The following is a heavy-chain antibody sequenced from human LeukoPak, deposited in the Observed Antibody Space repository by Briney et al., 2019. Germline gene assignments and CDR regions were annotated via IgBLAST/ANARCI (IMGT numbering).Heavy chain of an antibody. Sequence: PGGSLRLSCAASGFTFSSYGMHWVRQAPGKGLEWVALIWYDGNNKYYADSVEGRFTISRDNSKNTLYLQMNSLRAEDTAVYYCAKVWVFINYWGQGTLVTVSS. CDR1: GFTFSSYG. CDR2: IWYDGNNK. CDR3: AKVWVFINY. J-gene: IGHJ4*02. V-gene: IGHV3-30*02. D-gene: IGHD3-10*01.